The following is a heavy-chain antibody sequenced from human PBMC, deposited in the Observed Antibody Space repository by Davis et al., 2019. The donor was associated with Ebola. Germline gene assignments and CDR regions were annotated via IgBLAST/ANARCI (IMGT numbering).Heavy chain of an antibody. CDR3: VRDRSQFYGVDFDL. Sequence: GGSLRLSCAASGFTVSSNHMSWVRQAPGKGLEWVSSISTTSRFLSYVDSVKGRFTISRDNAKNSVYLQMSSLRAEDTAVYFCVRDRSQFYGVDFDLWGRGTLVTVSS. CDR1: GFTVSSNH. CDR2: ISTTSRFL. D-gene: IGHD4-17*01. J-gene: IGHJ4*02. V-gene: IGHV3-21*01.